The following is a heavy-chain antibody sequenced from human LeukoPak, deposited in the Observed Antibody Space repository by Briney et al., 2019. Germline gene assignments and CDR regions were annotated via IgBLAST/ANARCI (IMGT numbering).Heavy chain of an antibody. CDR3: AKGVLDYESPYWHFDL. J-gene: IGHJ2*01. Sequence: PGGSLRLSCAASGFTFSSYGMHWVRQAPGKGLEWVAVISYDGSNKYYADSVKGRFTISRDNSKNTLYLQMNSLRAEDTAVYYCAKGVLDYESPYWHFDLWGRGTLVIVSS. CDR1: GFTFSSYG. V-gene: IGHV3-30*18. D-gene: IGHD4-17*01. CDR2: ISYDGSNK.